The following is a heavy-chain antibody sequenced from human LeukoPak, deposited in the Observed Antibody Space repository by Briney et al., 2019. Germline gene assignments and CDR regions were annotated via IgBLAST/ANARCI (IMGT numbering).Heavy chain of an antibody. CDR3: AKGILTTVSKYRYYYGMDV. CDR2: ISYDGSNK. J-gene: IGHJ6*02. D-gene: IGHD4-17*01. V-gene: IGHV3-30*18. Sequence: GRSLRLSCAASGFTFSSYGMHWVRQAPGKGLEWVAVISYDGSNKYYADSVKGRFTISRDNSKNTLYLQMNSLRADDTAMYYCAKGILTTVSKYRYYYGMDVWGQGTTVTVSS. CDR1: GFTFSSYG.